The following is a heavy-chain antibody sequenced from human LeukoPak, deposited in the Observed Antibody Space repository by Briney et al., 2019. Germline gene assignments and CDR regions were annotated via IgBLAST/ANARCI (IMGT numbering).Heavy chain of an antibody. CDR3: ARDRAYYDILTGYYFPYYGMDV. J-gene: IGHJ6*02. D-gene: IGHD3-9*01. Sequence: GGSLRLSCAASGFTFSSYAMHWVRQAPGKGLEWVAVISYDGSNKYYADSVKGRFTISRDNSKNTLYLQMNSLRAEDTAVYYCARDRAYYDILTGYYFPYYGMDVWGQGTTVTVSS. CDR2: ISYDGSNK. CDR1: GFTFSSYA. V-gene: IGHV3-30-3*01.